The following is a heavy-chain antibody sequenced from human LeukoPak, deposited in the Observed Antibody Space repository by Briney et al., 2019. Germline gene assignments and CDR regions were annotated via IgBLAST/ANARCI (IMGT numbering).Heavy chain of an antibody. CDR3: ARGFPPRRNYDSSGYYSYYFDY. CDR2: ISAYNGHT. CDR1: GYTLTELS. V-gene: IGHV1-18*01. J-gene: IGHJ4*02. Sequence: ASVKVSCKVSGYTLTELSMHWVRQAPGQGLEWMGWISAYNGHTKYPQKLQGRVTMTTDTSTSTAYMELRSLRSDDTAVYYCARGFPPRRNYDSSGYYSYYFDYWGQGTLVTVSS. D-gene: IGHD3-22*01.